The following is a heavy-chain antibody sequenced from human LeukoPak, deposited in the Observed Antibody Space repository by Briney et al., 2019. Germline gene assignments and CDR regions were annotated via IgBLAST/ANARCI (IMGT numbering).Heavy chain of an antibody. Sequence: SETLSLTCTVSGGSISSSSYYWSWIRQPPGKGLEWIGYIYYTGSTNYNPSLKSRVTISVDTSKNQFSLKLSSVTAADTAVYYCARRTLSYGPGLGYSGYWMRRGQGIDYWGQGTLVTVSS. V-gene: IGHV4-61*01. CDR1: GGSISSSSYY. J-gene: IGHJ4*02. D-gene: IGHD5-12*01. CDR2: IYYTGST. CDR3: ARRTLSYGPGLGYSGYWMRRGQGIDY.